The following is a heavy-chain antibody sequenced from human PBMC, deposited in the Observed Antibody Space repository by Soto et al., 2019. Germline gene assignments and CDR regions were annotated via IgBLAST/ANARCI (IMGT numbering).Heavy chain of an antibody. D-gene: IGHD6-19*01. V-gene: IGHV4-34*01. Sequence: QVQLQQWGAGLLKPSETLSLTCAVYAGSFSGYYWSWIRQPPGKGLEWIGEINHSGSTNYNPSLKSRVTISVDTSKNQFSLKLSSVTAADTAVYYCARDGGIAVAGTRAFDIWGQGTMVTVSS. CDR1: AGSFSGYY. CDR3: ARDGGIAVAGTRAFDI. J-gene: IGHJ3*02. CDR2: INHSGST.